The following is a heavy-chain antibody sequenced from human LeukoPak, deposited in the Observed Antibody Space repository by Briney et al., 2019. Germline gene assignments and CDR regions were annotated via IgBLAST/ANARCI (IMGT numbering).Heavy chain of an antibody. CDR1: EFSVGSNY. D-gene: IGHD3-22*01. CDR2: ISSSSSTI. Sequence: GGSLRLSCAASEFSVGSNYMTWVRQAPGKGLEWVSYISSSSSTIYYADSVKGRFTISRDNAKNSLYLQMNSLRAEDTAVHYCATNYYDSSGYVYYYYMDVWGKGTTVTVSS. J-gene: IGHJ6*03. V-gene: IGHV3-48*01. CDR3: ATNYYDSSGYVYYYYMDV.